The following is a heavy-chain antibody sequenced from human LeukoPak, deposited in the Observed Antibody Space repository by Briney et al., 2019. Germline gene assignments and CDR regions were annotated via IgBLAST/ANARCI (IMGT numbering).Heavy chain of an antibody. CDR3: ARTRYYYNSRSYGAPYYFDY. J-gene: IGHJ4*02. CDR2: INHGGST. V-gene: IGHV4-34*01. Sequence: SETLSLTCAVYGGSFSDSYWSWIRQPPGKGLEWIGEINHGGSTKFNPSLKSRVTISVDTSKNQFSLKLSSVTAADTAVYYCARTRYYYNSRSYGAPYYFDYWGQGTLVTVSS. CDR1: GGSFSDSY. D-gene: IGHD3-10*01.